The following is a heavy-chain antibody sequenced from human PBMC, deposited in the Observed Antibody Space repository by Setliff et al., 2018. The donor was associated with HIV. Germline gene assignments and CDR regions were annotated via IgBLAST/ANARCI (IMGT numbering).Heavy chain of an antibody. CDR2: LSPSGTT. J-gene: IGHJ4*02. D-gene: IGHD2-8*02. CDR3: TVYNTGSSKDHY. V-gene: IGHV4-34*01. CDR1: GGSFSNYY. Sequence: PSETLSLTCTVYGGSFSNYYTNWIRQPPGKGLEWIGELSPSGTTRPNPSLKSRVTISVDTSKNQFSLKLNSVTAADTAVYYCTVYNTGSSKDHYWGQGTPVTVSS.